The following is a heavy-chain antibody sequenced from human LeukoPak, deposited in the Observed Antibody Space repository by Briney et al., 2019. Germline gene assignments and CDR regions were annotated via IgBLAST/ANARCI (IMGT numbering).Heavy chain of an antibody. D-gene: IGHD3-3*01. CDR1: SGSIFNNNW. CDR2: IFHSGST. Sequence: QPSETLSLTCTVSSGSIFNNNWWSWVRQPPGKGLEWIGQIFHSGSTSYSPSLKSRVTISVDTSKNQSSLKLSSVTAADTAVYYCARVEFTYYDFWSGYPYYFDYWGQGTLVTVSS. V-gene: IGHV4-4*02. CDR3: ARVEFTYYDFWSGYPYYFDY. J-gene: IGHJ4*02.